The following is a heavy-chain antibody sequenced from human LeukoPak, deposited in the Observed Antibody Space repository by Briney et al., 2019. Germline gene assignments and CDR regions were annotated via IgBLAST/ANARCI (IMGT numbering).Heavy chain of an antibody. Sequence: PSETLSLTCAVYGGSFSGYYWSWIRQPPGKGLEWIGEINHSGSTNYNPSLKSRATISVDTSKNQFSLKLSSVTAADTAVYHCARGHTVTTYYYYYGMDVWGKGTTVTVSS. CDR2: INHSGST. J-gene: IGHJ6*04. D-gene: IGHD4-17*01. CDR1: GGSFSGYY. CDR3: ARGHTVTTYYYYYGMDV. V-gene: IGHV4-34*01.